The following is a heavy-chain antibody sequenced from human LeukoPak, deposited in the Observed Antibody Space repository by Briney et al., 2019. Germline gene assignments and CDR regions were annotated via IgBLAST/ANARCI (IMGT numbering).Heavy chain of an antibody. J-gene: IGHJ3*01. CDR2: IGNDGST. CDR3: ASQTKYYSASAGSYWGAFDL. Sequence: PGGSLRLSCAASGLTFYDQAMHWVRQGPGTGLEWVALIGNDGSTYYADSVTGRFTISRDSKNPLYLEMDSLRTEDTALYYCASQTKYYSASAGSYWGAFDLWGQGTMVTVFS. V-gene: IGHV3-43*02. D-gene: IGHD3-10*01. CDR1: GLTFYDQA.